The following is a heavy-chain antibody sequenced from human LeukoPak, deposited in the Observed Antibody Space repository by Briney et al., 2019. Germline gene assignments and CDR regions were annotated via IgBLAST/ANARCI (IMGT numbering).Heavy chain of an antibody. CDR1: GYTFTSHF. J-gene: IGHJ4*02. CDR2: INPRGGST. Sequence: ASVKVSCKASGYTFTSHFMHWARQAPGQGLEWMGIINPRGGSTSYTQKFQGRVTMTRDTSTSTVYMELSSLRSEDTAVYYCARDREGYNSPFDYWGQGTLVIVSS. D-gene: IGHD5-24*01. V-gene: IGHV1-46*01. CDR3: ARDREGYNSPFDY.